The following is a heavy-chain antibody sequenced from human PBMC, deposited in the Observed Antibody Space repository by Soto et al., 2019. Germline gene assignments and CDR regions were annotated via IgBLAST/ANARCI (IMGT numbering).Heavy chain of an antibody. CDR3: ARGWIAAPNLYYFDY. Sequence: SETLSLTCSVSGDSMFTNYWSWIRQPPGKGLQYIGDVYPSGDTNYNTSLNSRVTISADTSKKQFSLRLRSVTAADTAVYYCARGWIAAPNLYYFDYWGRGILVTVS. CDR2: VYPSGDT. CDR1: GDSMFTNY. J-gene: IGHJ4*01. D-gene: IGHD6-13*01. V-gene: IGHV4-4*08.